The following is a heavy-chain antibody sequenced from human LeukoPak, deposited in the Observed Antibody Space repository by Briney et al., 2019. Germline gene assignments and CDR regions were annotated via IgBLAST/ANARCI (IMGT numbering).Heavy chain of an antibody. D-gene: IGHD6-13*01. CDR2: MNSDVSSR. V-gene: IGHV3-74*01. J-gene: IGHJ4*02. CDR3: ASASSHRIAAGGDY. Sequence: QPGGSLRLSCAASGFTFSNYWMHCVRQAPGKGLVWVSRMNSDVSSRNYADSVKGRFTISRDNAKNTVYLQMNSLRAEDTAVCYCASASSHRIAAGGDYWGQGTLVTVSS. CDR1: GFTFSNYW.